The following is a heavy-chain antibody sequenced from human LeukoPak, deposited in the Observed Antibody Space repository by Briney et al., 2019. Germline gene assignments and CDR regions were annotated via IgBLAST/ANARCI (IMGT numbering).Heavy chain of an antibody. CDR3: AKKPSSGYYYIDY. CDR2: ISDSGGST. J-gene: IGHJ4*02. CDR1: GFTFSSYW. Sequence: GGSLRLSCAASGFTFSSYWMSWVRQAPGKGLEWVSTISDSGGSTYYADSVKGRFTISSDNSKNTLYLQMNSLRAEDTAVYCCAKKPSSGYYYIDYWGQGTLVSVSS. D-gene: IGHD3-22*01. V-gene: IGHV3-23*01.